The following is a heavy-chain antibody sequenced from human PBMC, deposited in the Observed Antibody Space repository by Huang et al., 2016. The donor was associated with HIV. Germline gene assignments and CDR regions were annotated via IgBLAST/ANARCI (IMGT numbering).Heavy chain of an antibody. CDR3: AIFYSSSWYFDY. D-gene: IGHD6-13*01. V-gene: IGHV3-21*01. J-gene: IGHJ4*02. CDR2: ISSSSSYI. Sequence: EVQLVESGGGLVKPGGSLRLSCAASGFTFSSYSMNWVRQDPGKELEWVSSISSSSSYIYYADSGKGRFTISRDNAKNSLYLQMNSLRAEDTAVYYCAIFYSSSWYFDYWGQGTLVTVSS. CDR1: GFTFSSYS.